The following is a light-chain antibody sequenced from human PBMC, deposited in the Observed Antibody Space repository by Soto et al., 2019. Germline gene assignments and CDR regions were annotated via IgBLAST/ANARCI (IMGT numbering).Light chain of an antibody. V-gene: IGKV3-20*01. CDR3: QQYGSSPIT. J-gene: IGKJ5*01. CDR2: GAS. Sequence: LTPSQVSRALSQRQIASLSYSASQSVSSNYLAWCQRKPGQAPSLLIYGASTRATGIPDRFSGSGSGTDFTLTISRLEPEDFAVYYCQQYGSSPITFGQGTRLAI. CDR1: QSVSSNY.